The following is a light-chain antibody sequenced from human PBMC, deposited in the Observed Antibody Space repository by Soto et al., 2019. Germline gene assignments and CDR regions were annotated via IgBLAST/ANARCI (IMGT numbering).Light chain of an antibody. Sequence: DIQMTQSPSTLSPSAGDRVTITCRASQSIGTSLAWYQQKPGKAPDVLIYKASTLETGVPSRFSGSGSGTEFTLTISSLEPEDFAVYYCQQRINWPLTFGGGTKVEIK. V-gene: IGKV1-5*03. J-gene: IGKJ4*01. CDR2: KAS. CDR1: QSIGTS. CDR3: QQRINWPLT.